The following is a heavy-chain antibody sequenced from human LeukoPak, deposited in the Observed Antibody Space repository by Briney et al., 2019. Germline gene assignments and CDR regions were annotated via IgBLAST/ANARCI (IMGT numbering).Heavy chain of an antibody. V-gene: IGHV1-69*04. Sequence: SVKVSCKASGYTFTGFYLHWVRQAPGQGLEWMGRIIPILGIANYAQKFQGRVTITADKSTSTAYMELSSLRSEDTAVYYCARDAFGTNDDYWGQGTLVTVSS. D-gene: IGHD3-16*01. J-gene: IGHJ4*02. CDR3: ARDAFGTNDDY. CDR2: IIPILGIA. CDR1: GYTFTGFY.